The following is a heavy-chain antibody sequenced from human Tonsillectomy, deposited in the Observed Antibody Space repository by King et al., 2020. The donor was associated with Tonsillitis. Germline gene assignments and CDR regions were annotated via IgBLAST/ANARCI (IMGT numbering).Heavy chain of an antibody. V-gene: IGHV3-64*02. CDR1: RFTFSGYA. J-gene: IGHJ2*01. Sequence: VQLVESGEGLVQPGGSLRLSCAASRFTFSGYAMHWVRQAPGKGLEFVSVVMGNGGSTYYADSVKDRFTISRDNSKNTLYLQMGSLRAEDMAVNYCARGAAQGGYCGGDCYSRWYFDLWGRGTLVTVSS. D-gene: IGHD2-21*02. CDR3: ARGAAQGGYCGGDCYSRWYFDL. CDR2: VMGNGGST.